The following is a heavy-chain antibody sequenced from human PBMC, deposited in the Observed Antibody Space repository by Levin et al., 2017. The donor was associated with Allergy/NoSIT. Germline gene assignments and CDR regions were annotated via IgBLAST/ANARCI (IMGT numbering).Heavy chain of an antibody. D-gene: IGHD6-13*01. V-gene: IGHV3-23*01. CDR3: AKGGHIAADGADY. CDR1: GFTFSSYA. Sequence: GESLKISCAASGFTFSSYAMSWVRQAPGKGLEWVSAISGSGGSTYYADSVKGRFTISRDNSKNTLYLQMNSLRAEDTAVYYCAKGGHIAADGADYWGQGTLVTVSS. J-gene: IGHJ4*02. CDR2: ISGSGGST.